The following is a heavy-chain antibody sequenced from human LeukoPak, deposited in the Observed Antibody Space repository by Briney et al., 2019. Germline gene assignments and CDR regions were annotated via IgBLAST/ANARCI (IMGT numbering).Heavy chain of an antibody. CDR1: GGSFSGYY. J-gene: IGHJ4*02. Sequence: SETLSLTCAVYGGSFSGYYWSWIRQPPGKGLEWIGEINHSGSTNYNPSLKSRVTISIDRSKNQFSLKLSSVTAADTAVYYCARGFSFWYYYGSGSYPFDYWGQGTLVTVSS. V-gene: IGHV4-34*01. CDR2: INHSGST. CDR3: ARGFSFWYYYGSGSYPFDY. D-gene: IGHD3-10*01.